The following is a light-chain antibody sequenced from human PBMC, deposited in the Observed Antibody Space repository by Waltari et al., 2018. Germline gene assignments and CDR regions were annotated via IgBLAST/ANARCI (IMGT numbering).Light chain of an antibody. V-gene: IGLV3-25*03. CDR2: KDS. J-gene: IGLJ2*01. Sequence: SYELTQPPSVSVSPGQTARITCSGDVLPKQYAYWYQQKPGQAPVLVIYKDSERPSGIPERFYGSSSGTTVTLTISGVQAEDEADYYCQSVDSSGTYVLFGGGTKLTVL. CDR3: QSVDSSGTYVL. CDR1: VLPKQY.